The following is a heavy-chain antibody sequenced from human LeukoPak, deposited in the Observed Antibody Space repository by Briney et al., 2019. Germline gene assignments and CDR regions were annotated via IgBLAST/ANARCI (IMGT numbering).Heavy chain of an antibody. J-gene: IGHJ4*02. CDR2: INQGGNEK. CDR1: GFTFTDHW. CDR3: ARDSYILARGVLGRLAI. V-gene: IGHV3-7*01. D-gene: IGHD3-10*01. Sequence: GGSLRLSCATSGFTFTDHWMTWVRQAPGKGLEWVGNINQGGNEKYYGDSVKGRFTFSRDNAKKSIYLQMNSLRAEDTAVYYCARDSYILARGVLGRLAIWGQGTLVTVSS.